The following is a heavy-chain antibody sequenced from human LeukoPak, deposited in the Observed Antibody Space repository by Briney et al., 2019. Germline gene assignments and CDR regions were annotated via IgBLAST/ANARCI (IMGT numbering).Heavy chain of an antibody. V-gene: IGHV1-46*01. CDR1: GYTFTNYY. J-gene: IGHJ4*02. CDR3: AREKSGTYFFDY. Sequence: SVKVSCKASGYTFTNYYIHWVRQAPGQGLEWMGIINPGGAPTSYAQKFQGRLIMTRDTSTSTVYMELSSLRSEDTAVYYCAREKSGTYFFDYWGQGTLVTVSS. CDR2: INPGGAPT. D-gene: IGHD1-26*01.